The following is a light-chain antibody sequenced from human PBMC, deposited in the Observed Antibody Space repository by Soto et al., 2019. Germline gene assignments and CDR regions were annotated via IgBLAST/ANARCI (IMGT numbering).Light chain of an antibody. J-gene: IGKJ4*01. CDR1: QSVNSD. CDR2: DAS. Sequence: TVLTQSPPTLSFTPGERATLAFRASQSVNSDLAWYQHKPGQPPRLLIYDASNRATGIPTRFRGSGSGTDFTLTISRLEPEDFAVYYCQQRNDWVTFGGGAKVDI. V-gene: IGKV3-11*01. CDR3: QQRNDWVT.